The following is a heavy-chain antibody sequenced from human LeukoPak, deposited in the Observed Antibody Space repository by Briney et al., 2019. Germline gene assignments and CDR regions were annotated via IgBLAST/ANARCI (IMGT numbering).Heavy chain of an antibody. CDR1: GGSISSFT. V-gene: IGHV4-4*07. Sequence: SETLSLTCTVSGGSISSFTWSWTRQPAGKGLELIGRIYPSGSTNYNPSLKSRVTMSVDTSKNQFSLKLSSVTAADTAVYYCARAPTGTGGWNWFDPWGQGTLVTVSS. CDR2: IYPSGST. J-gene: IGHJ5*02. D-gene: IGHD1-1*01. CDR3: ARAPTGTGGWNWFDP.